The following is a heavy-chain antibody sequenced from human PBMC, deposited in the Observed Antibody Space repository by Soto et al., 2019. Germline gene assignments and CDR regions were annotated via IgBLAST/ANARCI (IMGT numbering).Heavy chain of an antibody. D-gene: IGHD3-10*01. V-gene: IGHV3-23*01. CDR3: AKGRGGSGSLTPRVDF. CDR1: GFTFNTYA. Sequence: EVHLLDSGGGLVQPGGSLRLSCAASGFTFNTYAMTWFRQAPGKGLEWVSAISGGGATTSYADSVKGRFTVSRDGSKNTLYLQLSSLRAEDTALYYCAKGRGGSGSLTPRVDFWGQGTLVTVSS. CDR2: ISGGGATT. J-gene: IGHJ4*02.